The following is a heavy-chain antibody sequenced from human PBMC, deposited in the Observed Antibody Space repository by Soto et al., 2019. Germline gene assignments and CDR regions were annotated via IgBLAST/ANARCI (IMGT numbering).Heavy chain of an antibody. V-gene: IGHV5-51*01. Sequence: GESLKISCQGSGYTSTDYWIGWVRQMPGKGLEWMGNIYPGDSDTRYNPSFQGQVTISAEKSISTAYLQWSSLKASDTGMYYCASTKYGGSFSIWGQGTLVTVSS. CDR3: ASTKYGGSFSI. CDR1: GYTSTDYW. D-gene: IGHD1-26*01. CDR2: IYPGDSDT. J-gene: IGHJ4*02.